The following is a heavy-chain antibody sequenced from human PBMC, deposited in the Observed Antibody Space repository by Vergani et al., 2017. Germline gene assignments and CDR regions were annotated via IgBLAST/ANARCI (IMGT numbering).Heavy chain of an antibody. CDR1: GFTFSSYA. V-gene: IGHV3-33*08. CDR3: ARDGGAGTIYYGMDV. D-gene: IGHD1-7*01. J-gene: IGHJ6*02. CDR2: IWYDGSNK. Sequence: VQLLESGGGLVQPGGSLRLSCAASGFTFSSYAMSWVRQAPGKGLEWVAVIWYDGSNKYYADSVKGRFTISRDNSKNTLYLQMNSLRAEDTAVYYCARDGGAGTIYYGMDVWGQGTTVTVSS.